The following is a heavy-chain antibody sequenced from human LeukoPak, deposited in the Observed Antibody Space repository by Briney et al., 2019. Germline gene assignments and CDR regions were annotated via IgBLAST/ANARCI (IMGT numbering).Heavy chain of an antibody. V-gene: IGHV4-30-2*01. CDR2: IYHSGST. J-gene: IGHJ6*02. CDR3: ARSPPPDYYDSSGYYYGMDV. CDR1: GGSISSGGYY. Sequence: PSETLSLTCTVSGGSISSGGYYWSWIRQPPGKGLEWIGYIYHSGSTYYNPSLKSRVTISVDRSKNQFSLKLSSVTAADMAVYYCARSPPPDYYDSSGYYYGMDVWGQGTTVTVSS. D-gene: IGHD3-22*01.